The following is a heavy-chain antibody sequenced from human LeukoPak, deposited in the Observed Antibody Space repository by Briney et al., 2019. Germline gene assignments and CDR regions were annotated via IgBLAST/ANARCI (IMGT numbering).Heavy chain of an antibody. V-gene: IGHV3-23*01. CDR3: AKSPGGWFHDH. D-gene: IGHD6-19*01. CDR1: GFTFSRG. Sequence: GGSLRLSCVASGFTFSRGLSWVRQTPGKGLEWVSSISTETDSTSYAVSVKGRFTISRDNSKNTLYLQKNSLRGEDTAVYYCAKSPGGWFHDHWGQGTLVTVSS. J-gene: IGHJ4*02. CDR2: ISTETDST.